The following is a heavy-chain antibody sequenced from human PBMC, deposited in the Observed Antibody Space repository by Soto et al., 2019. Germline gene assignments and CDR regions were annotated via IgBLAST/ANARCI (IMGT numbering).Heavy chain of an antibody. CDR3: ARGPITQTSFIDH. J-gene: IGHJ4*02. Sequence: GSLRLSCEASGFTFSSYPMHWVRQAPGKGLEWVTVISYDGGNQYYADSVKGRFTISRDNSKDTLYLQMHSLRSDDTAVYFCARGPITQTSFIDHWGQGTLVTVSS. CDR1: GFTFSSYP. CDR2: ISYDGGNQ. D-gene: IGHD1-20*01. V-gene: IGHV3-30-3*01.